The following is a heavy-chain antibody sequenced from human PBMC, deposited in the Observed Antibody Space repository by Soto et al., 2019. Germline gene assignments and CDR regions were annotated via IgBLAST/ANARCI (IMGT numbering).Heavy chain of an antibody. CDR1: GFTFSSNS. D-gene: IGHD2-21*02. V-gene: IGHV3-48*02. CDR2: ITSSSSTI. Sequence: VGSLRLSCAASGFTFSSNSMNWVRQAPGKGLEWISYITSSSSTIYYADSVKGRFTISRDNAKNSVYLQMNSLRDEDTAVYYCARGRVGTAYFDYWGQGAPVTVSS. CDR3: ARGRVGTAYFDY. J-gene: IGHJ4*02.